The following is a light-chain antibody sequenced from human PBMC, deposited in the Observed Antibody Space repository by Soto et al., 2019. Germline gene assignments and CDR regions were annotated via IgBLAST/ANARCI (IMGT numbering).Light chain of an antibody. J-gene: IGKJ2*01. CDR1: QTVSSN. Sequence: ERVMTQSPATLSVSPGERATLSCRASQTVSSNLAWYQLKPGQAPRLLIYGASTRATGVPARFSGSGSGTEFTLTISSLQSEDFAAYYCQQYNNWLYTFGQGTKVDI. CDR3: QQYNNWLYT. V-gene: IGKV3-15*01. CDR2: GAS.